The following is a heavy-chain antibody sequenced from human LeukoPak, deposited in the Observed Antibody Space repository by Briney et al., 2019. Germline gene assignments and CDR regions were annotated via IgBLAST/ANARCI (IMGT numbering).Heavy chain of an antibody. D-gene: IGHD1-1*01. CDR1: GFTFSSYA. CDR3: AKADTPGTYFYYYGMDV. CDR2: ISGSGGST. V-gene: IGHV3-23*01. J-gene: IGHJ6*02. Sequence: GGSLRLSCAASGFTFSSYAMSWVRQAPGKGLEWVSAISGSGGSTYYADSVKGRFTISRDNSKNTLYLQMNSLRAEDTAVYYCAKADTPGTYFYYYGMDVWGQGTTVTVSS.